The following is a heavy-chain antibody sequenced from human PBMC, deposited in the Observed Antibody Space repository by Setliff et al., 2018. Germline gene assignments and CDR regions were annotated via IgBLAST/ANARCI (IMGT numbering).Heavy chain of an antibody. CDR2: ISTDDGDT. CDR3: VRGQGPRTVVAIPFDH. J-gene: IGHJ4*02. CDR1: GYTFTNYG. V-gene: IGHV1-18*01. D-gene: IGHD3-22*01. Sequence: GASVKVSCKASGYTFTNYGINWVRQAPGQRLEWVGWISTDDGDTNFAQKFQGRVTLTTDTSTSTAYMELTRLTTDDTALYYCVRGQGPRTVVAIPFDHWGQGTLVTVSS.